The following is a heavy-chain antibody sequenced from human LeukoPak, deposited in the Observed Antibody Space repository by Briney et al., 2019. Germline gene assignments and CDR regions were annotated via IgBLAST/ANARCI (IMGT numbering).Heavy chain of an antibody. CDR1: GFTFSNYA. V-gene: IGHV3-30*04. J-gene: IGHJ4*02. CDR3: ARDSSYYDTSDYFDY. D-gene: IGHD3-22*01. CDR2: ISYDGSNK. Sequence: GSLRLSCAASGFTFSNYAMTWVRQAPGKGLGWVAVISYDGSNKYYADSVKGRFTISRDNSKNTLYLQMNSLRAEDTAVYYCARDSSYYDTSDYFDYWGQGTLVTVSS.